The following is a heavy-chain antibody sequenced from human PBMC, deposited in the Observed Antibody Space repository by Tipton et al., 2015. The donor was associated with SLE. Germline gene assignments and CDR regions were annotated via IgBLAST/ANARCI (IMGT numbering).Heavy chain of an antibody. D-gene: IGHD3-3*01. Sequence: FTFSRDNSKNTLYLQMNSLRAEDTAAYYCAKHSAYYTSSYFDYWGQGTLVTVSS. V-gene: IGHV3-23*03. J-gene: IGHJ4*02. CDR3: AKHSAYYTSSYFDY.